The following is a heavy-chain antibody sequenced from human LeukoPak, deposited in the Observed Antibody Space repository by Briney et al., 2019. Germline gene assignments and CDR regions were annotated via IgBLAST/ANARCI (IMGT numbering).Heavy chain of an antibody. D-gene: IGHD6-6*01. V-gene: IGHV4-39*01. CDR2: IYYSGST. J-gene: IGHJ6*02. CDR3: ARQGYSSSAGSQVFYGLDV. CDR1: GGSISSRSYY. Sequence: SETLSLTCTVSGGSISSRSYYWGWIRQPPGKGLEWIGSIYYSGSTHDNPSLKSRITISVDTSKNQFSLKLKFVTAADTAVYYCARQGYSSSAGSQVFYGLDVWGQGTTVTVSS.